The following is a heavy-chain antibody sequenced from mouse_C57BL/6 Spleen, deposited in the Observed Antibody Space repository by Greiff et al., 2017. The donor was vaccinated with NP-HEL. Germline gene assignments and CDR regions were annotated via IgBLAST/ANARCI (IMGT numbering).Heavy chain of an antibody. V-gene: IGHV1-69*01. D-gene: IGHD2-5*01. CDR1: GYTFTSYW. CDR2: IDPSDSYT. J-gene: IGHJ3*01. Sequence: QVQLQQPGAELVMPGASVKLSCKASGYTFTSYWMHWVKQRPGQGLEWIGEIDPSDSYTNYNQKFKGKSTLTVDNSSSTAYMQLSRLTSDDSAVYYCASAYYSNYRFAYWGKGTLVTVSA. CDR3: ASAYYSNYRFAY.